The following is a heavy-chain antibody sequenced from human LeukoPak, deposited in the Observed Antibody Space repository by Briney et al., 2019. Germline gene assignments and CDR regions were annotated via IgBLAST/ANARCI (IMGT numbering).Heavy chain of an antibody. CDR3: AKDFRRFGELYYYYMDV. Sequence: GRSLRLSCAASGFTFSSYGMHWVRQAPGKGLEWVAVISYDGNNKYYADSVKGRCTISRDNSKNTLYLQMNSLRAEDTAVYYCAKDFRRFGELYYYYMDVWGKGTTVTVSS. V-gene: IGHV3-30*18. CDR2: ISYDGNNK. J-gene: IGHJ6*03. CDR1: GFTFSSYG. D-gene: IGHD3-10*01.